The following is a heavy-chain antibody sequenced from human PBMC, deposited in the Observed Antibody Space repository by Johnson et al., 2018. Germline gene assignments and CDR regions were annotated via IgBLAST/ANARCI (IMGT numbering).Heavy chain of an antibody. CDR3: ARDPSFAYSYYNYMDA. D-gene: IGHD3-16*01. CDR2: ISWNSGTI. J-gene: IGHJ6*03. V-gene: IGHV3-9*01. Sequence: VESGRSLRLSCAASGFTFDDYAMHWVRQAPGKGLEWVSGISWNSGTIAYADSVKGRFTISRDNDKNSLYLQMTSLRAEEAAVYYCARDPSFAYSYYNYMDALGKGTTVTVSS. CDR1: GFTFDDYA.